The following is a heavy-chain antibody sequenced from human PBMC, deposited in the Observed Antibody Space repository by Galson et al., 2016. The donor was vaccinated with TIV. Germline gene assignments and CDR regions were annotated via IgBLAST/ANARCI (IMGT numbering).Heavy chain of an antibody. Sequence: SVKVSCKASGGIFSGYAINWVRQAPGQGLEWMGRIISIFGAATYAQKFQGRVTITADESTNTTYMELSSLKSDDTAMYYCARPSSSCRGCSYYYYMDVWGKGTTVTVSS. CDR3: ARPSSSCRGCSYYYYMDV. CDR2: IISIFGAA. D-gene: IGHD6-19*01. J-gene: IGHJ6*03. CDR1: GGIFSGYA. V-gene: IGHV1-69*13.